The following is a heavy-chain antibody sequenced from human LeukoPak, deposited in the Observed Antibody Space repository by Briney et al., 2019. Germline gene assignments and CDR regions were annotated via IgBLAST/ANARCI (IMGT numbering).Heavy chain of an antibody. CDR2: IYYSGST. CDR3: ARLPRYDSSGYRRPYYFDY. CDR1: GGSISSYY. J-gene: IGHJ4*02. D-gene: IGHD3-22*01. Sequence: SETLSLTCTVSGGSISSYYWSWIRQPPGKGLEWIGYIYYSGSTNYNPSLKSRVTISVDTSKNQFPLKLSSVTAADTAVYYCARLPRYDSSGYRRPYYFDYWGQGTLVTVSS. V-gene: IGHV4-59*08.